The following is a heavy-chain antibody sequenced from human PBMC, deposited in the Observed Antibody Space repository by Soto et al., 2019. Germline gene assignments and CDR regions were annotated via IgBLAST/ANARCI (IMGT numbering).Heavy chain of an antibody. CDR2: ISYDGSNK. CDR1: GFTFSSYG. V-gene: IGHV3-30*18. CDR3: AKEAGN. Sequence: QVQLVESGGGVVQPGRSLRLSCAASGFTFSSYGMHWVRQAPGKGLEWVAVISYDGSNKYYADSVKGRFTISRDNSKNTLYLQMNSLRAEDTAVYYCAKEAGNWGQGTLVPVSS. J-gene: IGHJ4*02.